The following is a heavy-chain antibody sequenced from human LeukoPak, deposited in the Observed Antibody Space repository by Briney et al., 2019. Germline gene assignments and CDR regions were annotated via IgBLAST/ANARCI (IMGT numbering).Heavy chain of an antibody. CDR1: GYTLSSYY. D-gene: IGHD6-13*01. J-gene: IGHJ3*02. Sequence: GASVKISCKASGYTLSSYYFHWVRQAPGQGLEWMGIINARDGDKNYAQKFQGRVIMTRDTSTDTIHMELRSLRSEDTAVYYCARDNPPLIAAAGTDDAFDIWGQGTMVTVSS. V-gene: IGHV1-46*01. CDR3: ARDNPPLIAAAGTDDAFDI. CDR2: INARDGDK.